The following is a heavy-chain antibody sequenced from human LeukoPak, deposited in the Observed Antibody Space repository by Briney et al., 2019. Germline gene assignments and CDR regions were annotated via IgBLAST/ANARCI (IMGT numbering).Heavy chain of an antibody. J-gene: IGHJ4*02. D-gene: IGHD1-7*01. Sequence: GGSLRLSCAASGCTFSSYAMSWVRQAPGKGLEWVSTISGSDGSTYYADSVKGRFTISRDNPKNTLYLQMNSLRAEDTAVYYCAKGGDWNYPAIDYWGQGPLVTVSS. CDR1: GCTFSSYA. CDR3: AKGGDWNYPAIDY. CDR2: ISGSDGST. V-gene: IGHV3-23*01.